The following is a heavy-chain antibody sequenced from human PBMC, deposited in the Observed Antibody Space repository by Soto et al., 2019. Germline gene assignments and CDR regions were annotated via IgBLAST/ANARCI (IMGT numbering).Heavy chain of an antibody. J-gene: IGHJ3*02. D-gene: IGHD1-7*01. CDR1: GFTFSSYG. CDR2: IWYDGSNK. Sequence: QVQLVESGGGVVQPGRSLRLSCAASGFTFSSYGMYWVRQAPGKGLEWVAVIWYDGSNKYYADSVKGRFTISRDNSKNTLYLQMNSLRAEDTAVYYCAREGRNSARTSPDAFDIWGQGTMVTVSS. V-gene: IGHV3-33*01. CDR3: AREGRNSARTSPDAFDI.